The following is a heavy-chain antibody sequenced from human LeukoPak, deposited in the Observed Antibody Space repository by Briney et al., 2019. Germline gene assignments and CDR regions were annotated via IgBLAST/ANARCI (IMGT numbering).Heavy chain of an antibody. V-gene: IGHV1-24*01. J-gene: IGHJ5*02. Sequence: ASVTVSCMVSAYTLAELSMDWVRPAPGKGSGWKGGFHPEDGETICAQKFQGTVTMTEDTATDTAYMELRSLRSEDRAVYYWATDRGIRFDPWGQGTLVTVSS. CDR3: ATDRGIRFDP. CDR1: AYTLAELS. D-gene: IGHD3-10*01. CDR2: FHPEDGET.